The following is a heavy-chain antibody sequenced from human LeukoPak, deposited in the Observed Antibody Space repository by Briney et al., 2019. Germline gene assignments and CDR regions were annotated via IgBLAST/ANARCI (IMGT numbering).Heavy chain of an antibody. D-gene: IGHD2-2*01. Sequence: PGGSLRLSCAASGFTFSDYYMSWIRQAPGKGLEWVSYISSSGSTIYYADSVKGRFTISRDNAKNSLYLQMNSLRAEDTAVYYCARAPVVVVPAAPDYWGQGTLVTVSS. CDR1: GFTFSDYY. V-gene: IGHV3-11*04. CDR3: ARAPVVVVPAAPDY. J-gene: IGHJ4*02. CDR2: ISSSGSTI.